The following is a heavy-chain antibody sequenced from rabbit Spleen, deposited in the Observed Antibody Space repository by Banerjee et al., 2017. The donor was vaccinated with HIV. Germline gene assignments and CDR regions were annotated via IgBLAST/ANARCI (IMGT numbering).Heavy chain of an antibody. V-gene: IGHV1S43*01. Sequence: QQQLEESGGGLVKPGGTLTLTCTVSGFSFSSGYYMCWVRQAPGKGLELIACIYTGSTSTWYASWVNGRFTISSHNAQNTLYLQLNSLTVADTATYFCVRGASASGYYSLWGQGTLVTVS. J-gene: IGHJ3*01. D-gene: IGHD1-1*01. CDR1: GFSFSSGYY. CDR2: IYTGSTST. CDR3: VRGASASGYYSL.